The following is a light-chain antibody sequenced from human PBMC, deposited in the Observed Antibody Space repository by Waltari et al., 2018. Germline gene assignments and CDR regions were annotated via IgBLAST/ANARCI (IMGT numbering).Light chain of an antibody. CDR2: DAS. CDR1: QGISSA. CDR3: QQFNHLAWT. J-gene: IGKJ1*01. Sequence: AIQLTQSPSSLSASVGDRVTITCRASQGISSALAWYQQKPGKAPKLLIYDASSLESGVPSRFSGSGSGTDFTLTISSLQPEDFATYYCQQFNHLAWTFGQGTKVEIK. V-gene: IGKV1-13*02.